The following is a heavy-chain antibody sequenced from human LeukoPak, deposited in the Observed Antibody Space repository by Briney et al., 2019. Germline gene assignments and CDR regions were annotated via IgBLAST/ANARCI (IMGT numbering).Heavy chain of an antibody. CDR2: ISSSSSTI. CDR3: ARNPPPMYYYDSSGYSWFFDY. CDR1: GFTFSSYS. D-gene: IGHD3-22*01. J-gene: IGHJ4*02. V-gene: IGHV3-48*01. Sequence: GGSLRLSCAASGFTFSSYSMNWVRQAPGKGLEWVSYISSSSSTIYYADSVKGRFTISRDNAKNSLYLQMNSLRAEDTAVYYCARNPPPMYYYDSSGYSWFFDYWGQGTLVTVSS.